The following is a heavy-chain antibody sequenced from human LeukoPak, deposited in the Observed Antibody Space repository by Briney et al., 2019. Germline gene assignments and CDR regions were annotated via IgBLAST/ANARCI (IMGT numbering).Heavy chain of an antibody. V-gene: IGHV3-21*01. CDR1: GFTFSDYH. D-gene: IGHD5-18*01. J-gene: IGHJ5*02. Sequence: GGSLALSCAASGFTFSDYHMNWVRQAPGKGLEWVSSISSSSSYIYYADSVKGRFTNSRDNAKNSLYLQMNSLRAEDTAVYYCATPTWDTAMIASWGQGTLVTVSS. CDR3: ATPTWDTAMIAS. CDR2: ISSSSSYI.